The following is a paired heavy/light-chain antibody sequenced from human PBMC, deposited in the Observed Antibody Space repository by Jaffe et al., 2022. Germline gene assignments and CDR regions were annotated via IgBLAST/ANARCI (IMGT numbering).Light chain of an antibody. J-gene: IGKJ2*01. CDR2: KVS. CDR1: QSLLHSDGNTY. CDR3: MQSTHWLLYT. Sequence: DVVMTQSPLSLPVTLGQSASISCRSSQSLLHSDGNTYLNWFQQRPGQSPRRLIYKVSNRDSGVPDRFSGSGSGTDFTLKISRVEAEDVGVYYCMQSTHWLLYTFGQGTKLEIK. V-gene: IGKV2-30*02.
Heavy chain of an antibody. V-gene: IGHV4-61*02. CDR2: IYASGST. D-gene: IGHD3-22*01. CDR3: ARDGYYDRSGTLITFDI. CDR1: GGSISSGSYY. Sequence: QVQLQESGPGLVKASQTLSLTCTVSGGSISSGSYYWSWIRQPAGKGLEWMGRIYASGSTNYNPSLYSRVTISVDTSKNQFSLRLSSVTAADTAVYYCARDGYYDRSGTLITFDIWGQGTMVTVSS. J-gene: IGHJ3*02.